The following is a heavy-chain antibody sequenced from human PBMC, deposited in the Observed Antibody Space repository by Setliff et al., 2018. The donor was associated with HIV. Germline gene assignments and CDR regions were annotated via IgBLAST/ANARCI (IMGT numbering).Heavy chain of an antibody. D-gene: IGHD1-26*01. Sequence: ETLSLTCTVSGGSIRSHYWSWIRQPPGRGLEWIGYIYYSGGTNYNPSLKSRVTISVDTSKNQFSLRLSSVTAADTAVYYCAAATTLDYWGQGTLVTVSS. CDR2: IYYSGGT. V-gene: IGHV4-59*08. CDR1: GGSIRSHY. J-gene: IGHJ4*02. CDR3: AAATTLDY.